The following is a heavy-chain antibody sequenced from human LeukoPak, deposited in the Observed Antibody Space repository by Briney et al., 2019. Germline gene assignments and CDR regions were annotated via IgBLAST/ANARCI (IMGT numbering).Heavy chain of an antibody. CDR1: GFTFSDYY. CDR3: ARDESEDYNWFDP. Sequence: GGSLRLSCAASGFTFSDYYMSWIRQAPGKGLEWVSYISSSGSTIYYADSVKGRFTISRDNAKNSLYLQMNSLRAEDTAVYYCARDESEDYNWFDPWGQGTLVTASS. V-gene: IGHV3-11*04. CDR2: ISSSGSTI. D-gene: IGHD2-15*01. J-gene: IGHJ5*02.